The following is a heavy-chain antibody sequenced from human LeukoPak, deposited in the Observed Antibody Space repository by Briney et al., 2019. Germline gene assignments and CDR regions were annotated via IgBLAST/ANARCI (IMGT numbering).Heavy chain of an antibody. V-gene: IGHV1-2*06. J-gene: IGHJ4*02. CDR1: GYTFTGYY. CDR2: INPNSGGT. CDR3: AREEYDFWSGYSYYFDY. Sequence: GASVKVSCKASGYTFTGYYMHWVRQAPGQGLEWMGRINPNSGGTNYAQKFQGRVTMTRDTSISTAYMELSRLRSDDTAVYYCAREEYDFWSGYSYYFDYWGQGTVVTVSS. D-gene: IGHD3-3*01.